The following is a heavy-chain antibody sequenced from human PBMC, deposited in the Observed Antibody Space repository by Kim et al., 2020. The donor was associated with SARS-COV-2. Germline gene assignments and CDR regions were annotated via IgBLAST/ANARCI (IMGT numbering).Heavy chain of an antibody. J-gene: IGHJ4*01. D-gene: IGHD6-19*01. V-gene: IGHV3-53*01. Sequence: GGSLRLSCVASGFTFSSNYMSWVRQAPGKGLEWVSVVYSGGSTYYAADAMGRLTIISDNTKNTTLLQKNSLRAAEATAEYCSRSVAGGAVAGTFVDYW. CDR3: SRSVAGGAVAGTFVDY. CDR1: GFTFSSNY. CDR2: VYSGGST.